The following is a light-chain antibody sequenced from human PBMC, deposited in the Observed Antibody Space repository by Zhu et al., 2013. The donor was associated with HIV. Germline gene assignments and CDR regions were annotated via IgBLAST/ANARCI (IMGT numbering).Light chain of an antibody. CDR3: QQYGGSPPYT. CDR1: QSVTSNY. CDR2: GAS. J-gene: IGKJ2*01. Sequence: ENVLTQSPGTLSLSPGDTATLSCRASQSVTSNYLAWYQQKPGQAPGLLIYGASRRAPGIPDRFSGSGSGTDFTLSISRLEPEDYAVYYCQQYGGSPPYTFGQGTKVEIK. V-gene: IGKV3-20*01.